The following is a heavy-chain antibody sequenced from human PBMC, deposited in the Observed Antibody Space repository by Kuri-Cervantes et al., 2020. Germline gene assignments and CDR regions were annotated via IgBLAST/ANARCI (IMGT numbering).Heavy chain of an antibody. V-gene: IGHV4-59*12. Sequence: SETLSLTCTVSGGSISSYYWSWIRQPPGKGLEWIGEINHSGSTNYNPSLKSRVTISVDTSKNQFSLKLSSVTAADTAVYYCARVFGDYGDRYFDLWGRGTLVTVSS. J-gene: IGHJ2*01. CDR2: INHSGST. D-gene: IGHD4-17*01. CDR1: GGSISSYY. CDR3: ARVFGDYGDRYFDL.